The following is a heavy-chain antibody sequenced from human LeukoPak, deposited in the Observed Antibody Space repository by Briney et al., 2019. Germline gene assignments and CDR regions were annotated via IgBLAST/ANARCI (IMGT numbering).Heavy chain of an antibody. D-gene: IGHD3-10*01. J-gene: IGHJ6*02. CDR2: ISSSSSTI. CDR1: GFTFSSYS. CDR3: ARDLGYYGSGSWAYYYYYYGMDV. Sequence: GGSLRLSCAASGFTFSSYSMNWVRQAPGKGLEWVSYISSSSSTIYYADSVKGRFTISRDNAKNSLYLQMNSLRAEDTAVYYCARDLGYYGSGSWAYYYYYYGMDVWGQGTTVTVSS. V-gene: IGHV3-48*04.